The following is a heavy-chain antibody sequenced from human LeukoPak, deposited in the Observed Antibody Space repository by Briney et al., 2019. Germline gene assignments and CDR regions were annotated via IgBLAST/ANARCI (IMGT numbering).Heavy chain of an antibody. CDR1: GLTFSSYW. J-gene: IGHJ4*02. V-gene: IGHV3-74*01. Sequence: GESLRLSCAASGLTFSSYWMHWVRQAPGKGLVWVSRINSDGSSTSYADSVKGRFTISRDNAKNTLYLQMNSLRAEDTAVYYCARRVVVPAAPYYFDYWGQGTLVTVSS. CDR2: INSDGSST. CDR3: ARRVVVPAAPYYFDY. D-gene: IGHD2-2*01.